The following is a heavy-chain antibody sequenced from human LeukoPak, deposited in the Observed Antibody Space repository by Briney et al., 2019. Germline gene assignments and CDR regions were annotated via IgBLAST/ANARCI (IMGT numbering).Heavy chain of an antibody. Sequence: GGSLRLSCSASGFTSSNYAMSWVRQAPGKGLEWVANIKQDGSEKYYVDSVKGRFTISRDNAKNSLYLQMNSLRAEDTAVYYCARDDGIAAAGLWGQGTLVTVSS. CDR3: ARDDGIAAAGL. CDR2: IKQDGSEK. V-gene: IGHV3-7*01. D-gene: IGHD6-13*01. CDR1: GFTSSNYA. J-gene: IGHJ4*02.